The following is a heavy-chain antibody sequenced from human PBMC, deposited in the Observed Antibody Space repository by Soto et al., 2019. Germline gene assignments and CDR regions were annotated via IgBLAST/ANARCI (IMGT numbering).Heavy chain of an antibody. CDR1: GGSFSGYY. Sequence: SETLSLTCAVYGGSFSGYYWSWIRQPPGKGLEWIGEINHSGSTNYNPSLKSRVTISVDTSKNQFSLKLSSVTAADTAVYYCARGHYYGSGSYFEGYYMDVWGKGTTVTVSS. V-gene: IGHV4-34*01. J-gene: IGHJ6*03. CDR3: ARGHYYGSGSYFEGYYMDV. D-gene: IGHD3-10*01. CDR2: INHSGST.